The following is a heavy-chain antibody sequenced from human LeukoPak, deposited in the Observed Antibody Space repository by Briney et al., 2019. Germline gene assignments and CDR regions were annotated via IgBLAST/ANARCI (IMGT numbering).Heavy chain of an antibody. CDR1: GFTFSNSA. CDR3: ARERFDSNWDY. CDR2: TSYDEVNK. J-gene: IGHJ4*02. D-gene: IGHD4-11*01. Sequence: GGSLRLSCTASGFTFSNSAMHWVRQAPGKGLEWVAVTSYDEVNKYYADSVKGRFTISRDNAKNSLYLQMNSLRAEDTAVYYCARERFDSNWDYWGQGTLVTVSS. V-gene: IGHV3-30-3*01.